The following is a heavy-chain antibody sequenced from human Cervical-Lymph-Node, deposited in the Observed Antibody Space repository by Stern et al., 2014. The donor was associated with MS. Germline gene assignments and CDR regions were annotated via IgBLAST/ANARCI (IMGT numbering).Heavy chain of an antibody. V-gene: IGHV4-61*02. Sequence: QLQLQESGPGLVKPSQTLSLTCTVSGGSISSGSYYWSWIRQPAGKGLEWIGRIYTSGSTNYNPSLKSRVTISVDKSKNQFSLKLSSVTAADTAVYYCARLYYDFWSGYHYYYYYGMDVWGQGTTVTVSS. J-gene: IGHJ6*02. D-gene: IGHD3-3*01. CDR3: ARLYYDFWSGYHYYYYYGMDV. CDR2: IYTSGST. CDR1: GGSISSGSYY.